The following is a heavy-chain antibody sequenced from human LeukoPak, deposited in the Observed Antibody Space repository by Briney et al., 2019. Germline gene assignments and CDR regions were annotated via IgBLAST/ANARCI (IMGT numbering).Heavy chain of an antibody. CDR3: ARDRPYGDSGVDAFDI. D-gene: IGHD4-17*01. Sequence: SETLSLTCTVSGGSISSSSYYWGWLRQPPGKGLEWIGSIYYSGSTYYNPSLKSRVTISVDTSKNQFSLKLSSVTAADTAVYYCARDRPYGDSGVDAFDIWGQGTMVTVSS. CDR2: IYYSGST. V-gene: IGHV4-39*07. J-gene: IGHJ3*02. CDR1: GGSISSSSYY.